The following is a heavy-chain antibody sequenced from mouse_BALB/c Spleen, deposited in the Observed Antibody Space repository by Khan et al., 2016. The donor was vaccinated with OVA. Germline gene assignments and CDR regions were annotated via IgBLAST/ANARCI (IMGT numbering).Heavy chain of an antibody. CDR1: GYTFTTYT. J-gene: IGHJ3*01. CDR3: AREGAYYRSDGWFAY. CDR2: IIPSNDYT. D-gene: IGHD2-14*01. V-gene: IGHV1-4*01. Sequence: QVQLQQPGAELARPGASVKMSCKASGYTFTTYTIHWVKQRPGQGLEWIGYIIPSNDYTNYNQKCKDRATLTADKSSSTAYMQLSSLTSEDSAVYYCAREGAYYRSDGWFAYWGQGTLVTVSA.